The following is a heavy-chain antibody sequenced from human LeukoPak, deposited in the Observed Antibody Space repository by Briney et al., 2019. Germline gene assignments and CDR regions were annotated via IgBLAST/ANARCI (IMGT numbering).Heavy chain of an antibody. D-gene: IGHD3-9*01. J-gene: IGHJ4*02. CDR1: GGSINRGGYS. Sequence: SETLSLTCAVSGGSINRGGYSWSWIRQPPGKGLEWIRYIYHSGSTYYNPSLESRVTISLDRSKNQFSLKLTSVTAADTAVYYCARGAHYNILTAYFDYWGQGTLVTVSS. CDR2: IYHSGST. CDR3: ARGAHYNILTAYFDY. V-gene: IGHV4-30-2*01.